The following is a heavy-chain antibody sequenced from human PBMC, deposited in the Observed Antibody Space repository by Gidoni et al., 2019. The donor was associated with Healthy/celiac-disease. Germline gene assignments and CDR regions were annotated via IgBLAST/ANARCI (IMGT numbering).Heavy chain of an antibody. D-gene: IGHD3-9*01. V-gene: IGHV4-30-2*01. Sequence: QLQLQESGSGLVKPSQTLSLTCAVSGGSISSGGYSWSWIRQPPGKGLEWIGYIYHSGSTYYNTSLKSRVTISVDRSKNQFSLKLSSVTAADTAVYYCARGHYDILTGYYNHWFDPWGQGTLVTVSS. J-gene: IGHJ5*02. CDR2: IYHSGST. CDR1: GGSISSGGYS. CDR3: ARGHYDILTGYYNHWFDP.